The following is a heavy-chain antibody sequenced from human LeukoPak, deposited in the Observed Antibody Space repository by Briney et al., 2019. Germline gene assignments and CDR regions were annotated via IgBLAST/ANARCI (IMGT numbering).Heavy chain of an antibody. CDR3: ARFPPGIAVAGHNDY. CDR1: GASVSSGSYY. D-gene: IGHD6-19*01. Sequence: SETLSLTCTVSGASVSSGSYYWSWIRQPPGMGVEWIGYMYYSGSTNYNPSLKSRVTISVDTSKNQFSLKLSSVTAADTAVYYCARFPPGIAVAGHNDYWGQGTLVIVSS. CDR2: MYYSGST. V-gene: IGHV4-61*01. J-gene: IGHJ4*02.